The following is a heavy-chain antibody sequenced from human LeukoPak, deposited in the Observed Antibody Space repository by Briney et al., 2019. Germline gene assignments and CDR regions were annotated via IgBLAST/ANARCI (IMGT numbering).Heavy chain of an antibody. V-gene: IGHV3-23*01. J-gene: IGHJ4*02. CDR3: ARAGGDIVVVPAAPFDY. CDR2: ISGSGGST. Sequence: GGSLRLSCAASGFSFSIYAMSWVRQAPGKGLEWVSTISGSGGSTYYADSVKGRFTISRDNSKNTLYLQMNSLRAEDTAVYYCARAGGDIVVVPAAPFDYWGQGTLVTVSS. CDR1: GFSFSIYA. D-gene: IGHD2-2*01.